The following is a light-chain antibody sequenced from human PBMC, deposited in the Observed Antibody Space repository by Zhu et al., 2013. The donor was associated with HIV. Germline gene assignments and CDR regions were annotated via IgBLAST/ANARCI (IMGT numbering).Light chain of an antibody. J-gene: IGLJ2*01. CDR1: ISNIGNNA. CDR3: AGWDDSLNGVI. Sequence: APRQRVTISCSGSISNIGNNAVNWYQQLPGKTPKLLIYYDDRLPSGVSDRFSGSKSGTSASLAISGLQPEDEAHYYCAGWDDSLNGVIFGGGTKLTVL. CDR2: YDD. V-gene: IGLV1-36*01.